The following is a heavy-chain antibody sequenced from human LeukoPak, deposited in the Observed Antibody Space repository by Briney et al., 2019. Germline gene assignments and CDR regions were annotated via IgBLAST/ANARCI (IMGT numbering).Heavy chain of an antibody. Sequence: ASVKVSCKASGYTFTNYYIHWVRQAPGQGLEWMGLINPGGDNTDYAQNFQGRVTMTRDTSTSTVYMGLSSLRSDDTAVYYCARERRAWGEDFWGQGTLVTVSS. V-gene: IGHV1-46*01. CDR1: GYTFTNYY. J-gene: IGHJ4*02. CDR3: ARERRAWGEDF. D-gene: IGHD3-16*01. CDR2: INPGGDNT.